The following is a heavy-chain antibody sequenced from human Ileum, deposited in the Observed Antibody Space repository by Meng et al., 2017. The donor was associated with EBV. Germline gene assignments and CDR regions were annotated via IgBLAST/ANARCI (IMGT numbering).Heavy chain of an antibody. J-gene: IGHJ5*02. CDR3: ASYGRCNGNSFYCFDP. V-gene: IGHV4-34*01. Sequence: QVGREQWGKGLWKPSETPSSTWAVYGGYFNDYYWTWLRQPPGKGLEWIGEIDQSGYTKFNPSLSSRATISRDTSNNQFSLRLNSVTAADTALYYCASYGRCNGNSFYCFDPWGQGTLVTVSS. CDR2: IDQSGYT. CDR1: GGYFNDYY. D-gene: IGHD4-23*01.